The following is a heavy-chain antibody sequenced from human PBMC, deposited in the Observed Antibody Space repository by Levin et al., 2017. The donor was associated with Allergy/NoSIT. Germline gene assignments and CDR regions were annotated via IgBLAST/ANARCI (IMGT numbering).Heavy chain of an antibody. J-gene: IGHJ5*02. CDR3: ARVMAPAASSPSNWFDP. CDR2: IYYSGST. D-gene: IGHD2-2*01. CDR1: GGSISSYY. V-gene: IGHV4-59*01. Sequence: SETLSLTCTVSGGSISSYYWSWIRQPPGKGLEWIGYIYYSGSTNYNPSLKSRVTISVDTSKNQFSLKLSSVTAADTAVYYCARVMAPAASSPSNWFDPWGQGTLVTVSS.